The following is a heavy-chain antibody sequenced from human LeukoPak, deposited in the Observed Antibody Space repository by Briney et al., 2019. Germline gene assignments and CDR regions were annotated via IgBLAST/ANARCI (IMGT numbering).Heavy chain of an antibody. CDR1: GSTFGAYA. J-gene: IGHJ6*02. CDR2: INKDGDAT. CDR3: ATRAFYHGLDA. V-gene: IGHV3-43*02. Sequence: GGSLRLSCTASGSTFGAYAMPWVGQVPGKGLEWVSLINKDGDATYSADSVNGRFTISRDNSKNSLYLQMNSLRREDSALYYCATRAFYHGLDAWGQGSTVTVSS.